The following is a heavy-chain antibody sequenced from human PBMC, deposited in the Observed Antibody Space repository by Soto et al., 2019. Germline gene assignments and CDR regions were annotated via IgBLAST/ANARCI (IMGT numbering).Heavy chain of an antibody. V-gene: IGHV4-31*03. CDR2: IYYSGST. J-gene: IGHJ3*02. D-gene: IGHD6-6*01. CDR3: ARGLAARPVFAFDI. Sequence: TCTVSGGSISSGGYYVSWIRQHPGNCLEWIVYIYYSGSTYYNPSLKSRVTISVDTSKNQFSLKLSSVTAADTATYYCARGLAARPVFAFDIWGQGTMVTVSS. CDR1: GGSISSGGYY.